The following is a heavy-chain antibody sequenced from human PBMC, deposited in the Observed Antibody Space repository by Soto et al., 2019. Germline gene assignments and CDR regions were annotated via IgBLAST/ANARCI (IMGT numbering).Heavy chain of an antibody. V-gene: IGHV3-74*01. Sequence: EVQLVESGGGLVQPGGSLRLSCADSGFTFSMYWMHWVRQVPGKGPEWVSRINDDGISTNYADSVKGRFTISRDNAKNYMYLQMNALRVEDTAVYYCTRGPRSTSTGTGAFWGQGNLVTVSS. D-gene: IGHD1-1*01. CDR2: INDDGIST. CDR1: GFTFSMYW. CDR3: TRGPRSTSTGTGAF. J-gene: IGHJ4*02.